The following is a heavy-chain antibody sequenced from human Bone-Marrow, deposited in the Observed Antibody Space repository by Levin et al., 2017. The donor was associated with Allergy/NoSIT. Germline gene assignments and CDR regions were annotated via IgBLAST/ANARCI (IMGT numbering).Heavy chain of an antibody. CDR2: INTHTGIA. V-gene: IGHV7-4-1*01. J-gene: IGHJ3*01. Sequence: GESLKISCQASGYTFAGPSINWLRQAPGQGLEWMGWINTHTGIATYAQGFTGRFVFSLDTSVSTAYLHLSSLKADDTAVYYCARDASTIVFDVWGQGTMVTVSS. CDR1: GYTFAGPS. D-gene: IGHD3-22*01. CDR3: ARDASTIVFDV.